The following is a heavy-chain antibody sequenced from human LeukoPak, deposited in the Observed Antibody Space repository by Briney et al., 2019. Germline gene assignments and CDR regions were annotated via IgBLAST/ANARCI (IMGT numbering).Heavy chain of an antibody. Sequence: GGSLRLSCAASGFTFSTYDMHWVRQAIGKGLEWVSGIGTAGDTYYPGSVKGRFTISRENAKNSLYLQMNSLRAGDTAVYYCARALRTNYYGSGSYGPAYYFDYWGQGTLVTVSS. V-gene: IGHV3-13*01. CDR1: GFTFSTYD. CDR2: IGTAGDT. CDR3: ARALRTNYYGSGSYGPAYYFDY. J-gene: IGHJ4*02. D-gene: IGHD3-10*01.